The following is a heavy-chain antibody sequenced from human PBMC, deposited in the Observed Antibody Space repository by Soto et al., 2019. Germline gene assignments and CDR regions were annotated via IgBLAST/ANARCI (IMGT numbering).Heavy chain of an antibody. Sequence: QLQLQESGPGLVKPSETLSLTCIVSGGSITSNNHYWGWIRQSPGKGMEWIGSILYSGSTNYNPSPKSRSSLSVETSKNQFSLKMSFVTAADTALYYCSRLGSSGWYQGSYFDYWGQGTLVTVSS. D-gene: IGHD6-19*01. CDR1: GGSITSNNHY. CDR2: ILYSGST. CDR3: SRLGSSGWYQGSYFDY. J-gene: IGHJ4*02. V-gene: IGHV4-39*01.